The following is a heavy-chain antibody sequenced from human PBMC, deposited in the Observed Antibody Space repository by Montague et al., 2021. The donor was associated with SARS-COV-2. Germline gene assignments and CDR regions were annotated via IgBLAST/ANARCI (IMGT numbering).Heavy chain of an antibody. V-gene: IGHV3-23*01. CDR3: AKETAAIGNPLFDS. CDR1: GFTFSSYA. Sequence: SLRLSCSASGFTFSSYAMSWVRQAPGKGLEWVSGIVNNGRKSFYADSVKGRFVISRDNSDKMVYLQLNSLRADDTAIYYCAKETAAIGNPLFDSWGQGTLITVSS. CDR2: IVNNGRKS. D-gene: IGHD4-23*01. J-gene: IGHJ4*02.